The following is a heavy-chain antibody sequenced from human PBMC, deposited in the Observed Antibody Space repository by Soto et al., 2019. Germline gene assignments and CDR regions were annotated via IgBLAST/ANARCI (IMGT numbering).Heavy chain of an antibody. D-gene: IGHD2-8*01. CDR2: VFYSGNT. CDR1: GGSMRSYY. Sequence: SETLSLTCNVSGGSMRSYYWTWMRQSPGKGLEWLGNVFYSGNTNLNPSLRDRLSISVDTSKNKFSLMLNSVTAADTAVYYCARDLICCGMDVWGQGTTVTVSS. CDR3: ARDLICCGMDV. J-gene: IGHJ6*02. V-gene: IGHV4-59*01.